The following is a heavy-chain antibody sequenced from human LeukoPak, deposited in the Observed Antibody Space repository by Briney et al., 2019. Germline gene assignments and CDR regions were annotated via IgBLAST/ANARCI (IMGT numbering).Heavy chain of an antibody. CDR2: IDSSDNT. V-gene: IGHV4-39*07. CDR1: SGSITSPNYF. Sequence: SETLSLTCTVSSGSITSPNYFWGWIRQPPGKGLEWVGNIDSSDNTYYNPSLKSRVTISRDTSRNEFSLKLTSVTAADTAVYYCARDLVTVTKGFDMWGQGTMVSVSS. J-gene: IGHJ3*02. CDR3: ARDLVTVTKGFDM. D-gene: IGHD4-17*01.